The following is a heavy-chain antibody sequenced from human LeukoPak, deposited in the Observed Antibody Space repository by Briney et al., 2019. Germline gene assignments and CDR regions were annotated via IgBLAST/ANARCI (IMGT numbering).Heavy chain of an antibody. D-gene: IGHD3-9*01. Sequence: SGGSLRLSCAASGFTFSSYGMRWVRQAPGKGLEWVAVIWFDGNTKYYADSVKGRFTISRHNSKNTLYLQMNSLRAEDTAVYYCARDGAPPLRYFDWFSMDYWGQGTLVTVSS. CDR2: IWFDGNTK. CDR1: GFTFSSYG. J-gene: IGHJ4*02. CDR3: ARDGAPPLRYFDWFSMDY. V-gene: IGHV3-33*01.